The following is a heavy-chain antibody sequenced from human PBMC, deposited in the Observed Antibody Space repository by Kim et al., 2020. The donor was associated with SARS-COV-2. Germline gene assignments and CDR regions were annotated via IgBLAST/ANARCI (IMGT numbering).Heavy chain of an antibody. CDR3: LIGVGWLPDH. D-gene: IGHD2-15*01. Sequence: SETLSLTCTVSGVSINDYYLNWVRQPPGKTLEWLGYTWHSGITKYNPSLQSRVAISRDTSNNRFSLKLWSVTAADTAVYFCLIGVGWLPDHWGRGTLITVSS. CDR2: TWHSGIT. CDR1: GVSINDYY. V-gene: IGHV4-59*01. J-gene: IGHJ5*02.